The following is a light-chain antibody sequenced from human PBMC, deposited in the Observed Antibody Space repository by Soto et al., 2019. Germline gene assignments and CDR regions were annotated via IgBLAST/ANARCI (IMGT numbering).Light chain of an antibody. CDR2: AAS. CDR3: QQADSYQCT. J-gene: IGKJ2*02. Sequence: DIQLTQSPSFLSASVGDRVTITCRASQGFSNSLAWYQQKPGKAPKLLIYAASTLQSGVPSRFSGSGSGTEFTLTISCLQPEDFATYYCQQADSYQCTFGQGTKLQIK. V-gene: IGKV1-9*01. CDR1: QGFSNS.